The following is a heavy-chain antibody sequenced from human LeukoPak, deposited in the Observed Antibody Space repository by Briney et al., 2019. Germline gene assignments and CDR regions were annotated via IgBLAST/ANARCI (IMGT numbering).Heavy chain of an antibody. Sequence: GGSLRLSCAASGFTFSDYSMNWVRQAPGKGLEWVSAIIKSGSHINYADSVKGRFTISRDNAKNSLYLQMNSLRAEDTAVYYCARTRHRRWEQRELGGRTWYFDLWGRGTLVTVSS. CDR2: IIKSGSHI. J-gene: IGHJ2*01. V-gene: IGHV3-21*04. D-gene: IGHD1-26*01. CDR1: GFTFSDYS. CDR3: ARTRHRRWEQRELGGRTWYFDL.